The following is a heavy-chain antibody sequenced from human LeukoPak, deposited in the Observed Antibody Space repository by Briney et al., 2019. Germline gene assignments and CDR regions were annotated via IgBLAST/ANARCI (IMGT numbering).Heavy chain of an antibody. CDR3: ARDAYGSGSYNDY. CDR1: GGSINSYY. V-gene: IGHV3-11*01. D-gene: IGHD3-10*01. J-gene: IGHJ4*02. Sequence: LSLTCTVSGGSINSYYMSWIRQAPGKGLEWVSYISSSGSTIYYADSVKGRFTISRDNAKNSLYLQMDSLRAEDTAVYYCARDAYGSGSYNDYWGQGTLVTVSS. CDR2: ISSSGSTI.